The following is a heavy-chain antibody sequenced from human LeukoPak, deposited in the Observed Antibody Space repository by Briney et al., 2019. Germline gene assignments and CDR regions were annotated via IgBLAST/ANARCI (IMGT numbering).Heavy chain of an antibody. J-gene: IGHJ4*02. CDR3: ARDSPYYDSSGHYFDY. CDR1: GYTFTSYY. CDR2: INPSGGST. D-gene: IGHD3-22*01. V-gene: IGHV1-46*03. Sequence: ASVKVSCKASGYTFTSYYMHWVRQAPGQGLEWMGIINPSGGSTSYAQKFQGRVTMTRDTSTGTVYMELSSLRSEDTAVYYCARDSPYYDSSGHYFDYWGQGTLVTVSS.